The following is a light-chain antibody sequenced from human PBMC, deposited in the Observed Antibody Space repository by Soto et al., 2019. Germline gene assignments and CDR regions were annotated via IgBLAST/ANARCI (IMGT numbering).Light chain of an antibody. CDR3: ASWDDSLTLV. V-gene: IGLV1-44*01. J-gene: IGLJ2*01. CDR2: SDD. CDR1: NSNIGDKA. Sequence: QSVLTQPPSASGTPGQRVTISCSGSNSNIGDKAVTWYQQIPGTAPKVVIHSDDQRPSGVPDRFSGSKSGNSASLAISAVLSEDEADYFCASWDDSLTLVFGGGTKLTVL.